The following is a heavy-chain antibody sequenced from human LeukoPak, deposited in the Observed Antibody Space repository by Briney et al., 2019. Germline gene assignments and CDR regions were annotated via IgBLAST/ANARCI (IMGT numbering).Heavy chain of an antibody. V-gene: IGHV4-59*01. CDR3: ARDGRGSWYFDL. CDR1: GGSFSSFY. J-gene: IGHJ2*01. D-gene: IGHD2-15*01. CDR2: IYYSGST. Sequence: KPSETLSLTCAVYGGSFSSFYWSWIRQPPGKGLEWIGYIYYSGSTKYNPSLKSRVTISVDTSKNQFSLKLSSVTAADTAVYYCARDGRGSWYFDLWGRGTLVTVSS.